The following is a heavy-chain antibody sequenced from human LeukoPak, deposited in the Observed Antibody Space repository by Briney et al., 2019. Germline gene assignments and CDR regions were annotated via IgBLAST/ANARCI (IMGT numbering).Heavy chain of an antibody. D-gene: IGHD2-21*02. CDR2: ISGSGGST. CDR1: GFTFSSYA. CDR3: AKVGDYRYYFDY. J-gene: IGHJ4*02. V-gene: IGHV3-23*01. Sequence: GGSLRLSCAASGFTFSSYAMSWVRQAPGKGLEWVSGISGSGGSTYYADSVKGRFTISRDNSKNTLYLQMNSLRAEDTAVYYCAKVGDYRYYFDYWGQGTLVTVSS.